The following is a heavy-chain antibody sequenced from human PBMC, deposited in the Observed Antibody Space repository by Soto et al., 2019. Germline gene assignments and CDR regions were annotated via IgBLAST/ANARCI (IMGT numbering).Heavy chain of an antibody. D-gene: IGHD2-15*01. J-gene: IGHJ4*02. CDR3: ARTSVVVVAAPDY. CDR1: GYTFTSYA. Sequence: QVQLVQSGAEVKKPGASVKVSCKASGYTFTSYAMHWVRQAPGQRLEWMGWINAGNGNTKYSQKFQGRVTITRDTLASTAYMELSSLRSEDTAVYYCARTSVVVVAAPDYWGQGTLVTVSS. V-gene: IGHV1-3*01. CDR2: INAGNGNT.